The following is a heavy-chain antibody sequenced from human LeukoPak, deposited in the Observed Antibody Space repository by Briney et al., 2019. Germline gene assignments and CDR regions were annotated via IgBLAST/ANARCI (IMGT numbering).Heavy chain of an antibody. J-gene: IGHJ6*02. CDR2: INPNSGGT. CDR1: GYTFTGYY. Sequence: GASVKVSCKASGYTFTGYYMHWVRQAPGQGLEWMGWINPNSGGTNYAQKFQGRVTMTRDMSISTAYMELSRLRSDDTAVYYCARISTVVSYYGMDVWGQGTTVTVSS. D-gene: IGHD3-22*01. V-gene: IGHV1-2*02. CDR3: ARISTVVSYYGMDV.